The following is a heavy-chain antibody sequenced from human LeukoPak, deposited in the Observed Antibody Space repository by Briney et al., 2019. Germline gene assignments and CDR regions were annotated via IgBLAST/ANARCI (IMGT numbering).Heavy chain of an antibody. CDR1: GYTFTSYG. D-gene: IGHD1-7*01. CDR2: ISAYNGNT. J-gene: IGHJ5*02. V-gene: IGHV1-18*01. Sequence: ASVKVSCKASGYTFTSYGISWVRQAPGQGLEWMGWISAYNGNTNYAQKLQGRVTITTDTSTSTAYMELRSLRSDDTAVYYCARDGLYNWNYVFDPWGQGTLVTVSS. CDR3: ARDGLYNWNYVFDP.